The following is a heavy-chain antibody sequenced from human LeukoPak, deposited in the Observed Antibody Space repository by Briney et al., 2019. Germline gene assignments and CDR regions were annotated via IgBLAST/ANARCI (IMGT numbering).Heavy chain of an antibody. V-gene: IGHV3-7*01. CDR2: IKQDGSGK. D-gene: IGHD5-24*01. Sequence: GGSLRLSCAASGFTFSSYWMHWVRQAPGKGLEWVANIKQDGSGKYYVDSVKGRFTISRDNARNSLYLQMNSLRAKDTAVYYCARQFAMNFDYWGQGTLVTVSS. CDR3: ARQFAMNFDY. J-gene: IGHJ4*02. CDR1: GFTFSSYW.